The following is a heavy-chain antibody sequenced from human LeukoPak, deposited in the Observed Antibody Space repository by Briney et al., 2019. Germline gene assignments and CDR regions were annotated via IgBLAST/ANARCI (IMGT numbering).Heavy chain of an antibody. CDR3: ARGWQWLVQEDGY. CDR2: IIPIFGTA. V-gene: IGHV1-69*05. J-gene: IGHJ4*02. CDR1: GGTFSSYV. Sequence: ASVKVSCKASGGTFSSYVINWVRQAPGQGLEWMGGIIPIFGTANYAQKFQGRVTITTDESASAAYLELSSLRSEDTAMYYCARGWQWLVQEDGYWGQGTLVTVSS. D-gene: IGHD6-19*01.